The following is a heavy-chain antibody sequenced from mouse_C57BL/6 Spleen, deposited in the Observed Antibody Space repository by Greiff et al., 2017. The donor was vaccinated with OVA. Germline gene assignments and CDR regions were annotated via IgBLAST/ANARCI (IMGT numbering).Heavy chain of an antibody. D-gene: IGHD2-10*01. J-gene: IGHJ2*01. CDR2: INPNNGGT. CDR3: ARSYYGYYFDY. CDR1: GYTFTDYY. V-gene: IGHV1-26*01. Sequence: EVQLQQSGPELVKPGASVKISCKASGYTFTDYYMNWVKQSHGKSLEWIGDINPNNGGTSYNQKFKGKATLTVDKSSSTAYMELRSLTSEDSAVYYCARSYYGYYFDYWGQGTTLTVSS.